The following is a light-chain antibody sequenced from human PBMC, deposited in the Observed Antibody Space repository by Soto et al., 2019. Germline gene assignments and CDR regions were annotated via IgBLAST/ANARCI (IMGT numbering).Light chain of an antibody. CDR3: MQGTHWPHVT. Sequence: EVVMTQSPLSLPVTLGQPASISCRSSQSLVYSNGNTYLSWYHQRPGQSPRRLIYKVSDRDSGVPDRFSGSGSGTDFTLKISRVEAEDVGGYYSMQGTHWPHVTFGPGTKVDI. V-gene: IGKV2-30*01. CDR2: KVS. J-gene: IGKJ3*01. CDR1: QSLVYSNGNTY.